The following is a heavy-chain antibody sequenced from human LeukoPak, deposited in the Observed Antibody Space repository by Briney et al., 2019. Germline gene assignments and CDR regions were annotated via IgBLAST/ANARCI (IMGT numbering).Heavy chain of an antibody. Sequence: SQTLSLTCAVSGGSISSGGYSWSWIRQPPGEGLEWIGYIYHSGSTYYNPSLKSRVTISVDRSKNQFSLKLSSVTAADTAVYYCSRVRGSSWSFDYWGQGTLVTVSS. CDR3: SRVRGSSWSFDY. D-gene: IGHD6-13*01. CDR2: IYHSGST. CDR1: GGSISSGGYS. J-gene: IGHJ4*02. V-gene: IGHV4-30-2*01.